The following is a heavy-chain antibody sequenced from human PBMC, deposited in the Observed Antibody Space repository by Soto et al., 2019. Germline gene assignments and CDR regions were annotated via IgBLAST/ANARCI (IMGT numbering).Heavy chain of an antibody. V-gene: IGHV3-30-3*01. CDR2: ISYDGSNK. CDR1: GFTFSSYA. CDR3: ARDRLDVVVPAAILAY. J-gene: IGHJ4*02. D-gene: IGHD2-2*02. Sequence: GGSRRLSCAASGFTFSSYAMHWVRQAPGKGLEWVAVISYDGSNKYYADSVKGRFTISRDNSKNTLYLQMNSLRAEDTAVYYCARDRLDVVVPAAILAYWGQGTLVTVSS.